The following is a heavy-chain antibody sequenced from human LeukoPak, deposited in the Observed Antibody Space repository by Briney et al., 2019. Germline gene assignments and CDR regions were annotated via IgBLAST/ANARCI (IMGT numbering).Heavy chain of an antibody. V-gene: IGHV5-51*01. CDR1: GYSFTSYW. D-gene: IGHD3-10*01. J-gene: IGHJ5*02. Sequence: KHGESLKISCKGSGYSFTSYWIGWVRQMPGKGLEWMGIIYPGDSDTRYSPSFQGQVTISADKSISTAYLQWSSLKASDTAMYYCARLSYYGSGSYYNNWFDPWGQGTLVTVSS. CDR2: IYPGDSDT. CDR3: ARLSYYGSGSYYNNWFDP.